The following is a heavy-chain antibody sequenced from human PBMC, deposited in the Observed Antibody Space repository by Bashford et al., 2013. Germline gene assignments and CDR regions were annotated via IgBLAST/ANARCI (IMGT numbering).Heavy chain of an antibody. CDR3: AREWGWEVIDLDY. CDR2: ITGDGRIT. V-gene: IGHV3-74*01. J-gene: IGHJ4*02. Sequence: VRQAPGKGLVWVSRITGDGRITTYADSVKGRFTVSRDTAKNTMYLQMSSLRAEDTAVYYCAREWGWEVIDLDYWGQGTLVHRLL. D-gene: IGHD3-10*01.